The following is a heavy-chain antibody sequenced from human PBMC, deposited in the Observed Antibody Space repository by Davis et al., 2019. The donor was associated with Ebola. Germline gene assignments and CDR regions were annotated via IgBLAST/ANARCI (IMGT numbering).Heavy chain of an antibody. J-gene: IGHJ6*03. D-gene: IGHD4-23*01. CDR1: GFSLSTSGVG. V-gene: IGHV2-5*02. CDR2: IYWDDDK. CDR3: AHTGTVVTDYYYYYMDV. Sequence: SGPTLVKPTQTLTLTCTFSGFSLSTSGVGVGWIRQPPGKALEWLALIYWDDDKRYSPSLKSRLTITKDTSKNQVVLTMTNMDPVDTATYYCAHTGTVVTDYYYYYMDVWGKGTTVTVSS.